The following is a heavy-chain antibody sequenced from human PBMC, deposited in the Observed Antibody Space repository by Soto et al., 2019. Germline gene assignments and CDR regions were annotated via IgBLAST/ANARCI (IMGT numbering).Heavy chain of an antibody. CDR3: ARDRLSDLPDY. Sequence: QVQLVESGGGLVKPGGSLRLYCAASGFSFSDYYMSWIRQAPGKGLEWGSYISSSGSTIFYADSVKGRFTIYRDNAKNSLYLQMNSSRAEDTAVYYCARDRLSDLPDYWGQGTLVTVSS. CDR1: GFSFSDYY. J-gene: IGHJ4*02. V-gene: IGHV3-11*01. CDR2: ISSSGSTI. D-gene: IGHD3-16*01.